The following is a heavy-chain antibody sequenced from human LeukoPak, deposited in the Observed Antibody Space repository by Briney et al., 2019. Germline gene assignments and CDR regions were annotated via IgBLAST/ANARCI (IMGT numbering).Heavy chain of an antibody. J-gene: IGHJ4*02. D-gene: IGHD4-17*01. V-gene: IGHV1-69*13. Sequence: SVTVSCKASGGTFSNYAINWVRQAPGQGLEWMGGIIPIFGTANYAQKFQGRVTTTADESTSTDYMELSSLRSEDTAVYYCASLGGGSTVTTYLNYWGQGTLVTVSS. CDR1: GGTFSNYA. CDR3: ASLGGGSTVTTYLNY. CDR2: IIPIFGTA.